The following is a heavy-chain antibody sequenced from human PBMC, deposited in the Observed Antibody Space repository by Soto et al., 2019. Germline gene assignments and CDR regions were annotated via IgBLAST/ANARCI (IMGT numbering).Heavy chain of an antibody. V-gene: IGHV3-7*03. J-gene: IGHJ5*01. Sequence: EVQVVESGGGLDQRGESLRVSCVGSGFTFRSYWMSWVRQAPGKGLEWVANIRPEGNEKYYVDSVKGRFIISRDNAKNSVFLQMNSLRVEDTAVYFCAREEGATVANNWFDSWGQGTLATVSS. CDR2: IRPEGNEK. CDR1: GFTFRSYW. D-gene: IGHD4-17*01. CDR3: AREEGATVANNWFDS.